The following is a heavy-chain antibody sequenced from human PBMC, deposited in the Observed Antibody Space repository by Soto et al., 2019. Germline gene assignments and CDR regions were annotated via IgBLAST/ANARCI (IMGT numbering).Heavy chain of an antibody. J-gene: IGHJ4*02. CDR3: ARVRGFSGYESDDY. V-gene: IGHV3-21*01. CDR1: GFTFNTYT. CDR2: ISSTGYYI. Sequence: EVQLVESGGGLVKPGGSLRLSCAASGFTFNTYTMNWVRQAPGKGLEWVSSISSTGYYIYYADSVKGRFTISRDNAKNSLYLQMNSRGAEDTAIYYCARVRGFSGYESDDYWGQGTLVTVSS. D-gene: IGHD5-12*01.